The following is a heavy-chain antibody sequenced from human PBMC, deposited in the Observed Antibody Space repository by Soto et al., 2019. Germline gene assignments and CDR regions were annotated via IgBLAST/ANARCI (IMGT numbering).Heavy chain of an antibody. CDR1: GFTFSNAW. CDR2: VKSKVDGETI. V-gene: IGHV3-15*01. J-gene: IGHJ4*02. Sequence: EVQMVESGGGFMKPGGSLRLSCAASGFTFSNAWMNWVRQAPGKGLEWVGRVKSKVDGETIDYSAPVKGRFSISRDDSKNTLYLQMNSLKTEDTAVYYCTTGGYDYVWGSYRYTGDYWGQGTLVTVSS. CDR3: TTGGYDYVWGSYRYTGDY. D-gene: IGHD3-16*02.